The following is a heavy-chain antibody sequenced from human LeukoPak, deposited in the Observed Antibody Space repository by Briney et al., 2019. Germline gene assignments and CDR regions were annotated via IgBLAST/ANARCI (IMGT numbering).Heavy chain of an antibody. J-gene: IGHJ4*02. Sequence: PSETLSLTCTVSGYSISSGYYWGWIRQPPGKGLEWIGSIYHSGSTYYNPSLKSRVTISVDTSKNQFSLKLRSVTAADTAVYYCARVTGYMIEDYFDNWGQGTLVTVSS. V-gene: IGHV4-38-2*02. CDR1: GYSISSGYY. D-gene: IGHD3-22*01. CDR3: ARVTGYMIEDYFDN. CDR2: IYHSGST.